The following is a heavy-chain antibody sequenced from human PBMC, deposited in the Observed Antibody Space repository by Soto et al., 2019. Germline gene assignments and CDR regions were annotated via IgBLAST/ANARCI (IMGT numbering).Heavy chain of an antibody. Sequence: AAVNACSEARRVILSSSGRMCAPPAPDKGLEWMGWISAYNGNTNYAQKLQCRVTMTTDTSTSTAYMELRSLRSDDTAVYFCARAGDGIRVCSTFSAFLRNRSPDP. V-gene: IGHV1-18*01. CDR3: ARAGDGIRVCSTFSAFLRNRSPDP. CDR2: ISAYNGNT. CDR1: RVILSSSG. J-gene: IGHJ5*02. D-gene: IGHD6-6*01.